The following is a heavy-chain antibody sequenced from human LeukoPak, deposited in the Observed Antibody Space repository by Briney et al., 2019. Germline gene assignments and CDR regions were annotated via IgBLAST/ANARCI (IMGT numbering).Heavy chain of an antibody. CDR3: ARDVRGDDILTMDV. Sequence: ASVKVSCKASGYTFTGYYMHWVRQAPGQGLEWMGWINLNNGDTQYAQKFQCRVTMTRDTSISTAYMDLSRLTSDDTAVYYCARDVRGDDILTMDVWGKGTTVTISS. J-gene: IGHJ6*04. CDR1: GYTFTGYY. V-gene: IGHV1-2*02. CDR2: INLNNGDT. D-gene: IGHD3-9*01.